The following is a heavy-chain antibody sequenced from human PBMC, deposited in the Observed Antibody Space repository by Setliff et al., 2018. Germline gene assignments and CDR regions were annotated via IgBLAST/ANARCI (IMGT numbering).Heavy chain of an antibody. Sequence: PGGSLRLSCAASGFTFGSHAMHWVRQAPGKGLEWVATTWYDGSNKFYADSVKGRFSISRDNSMFTLYLQMNSLRADDTALYYCTRKVLRAGSDWYFDLWGRGTLVTVPS. V-gene: IGHV3-33*08. CDR3: TRKVLRAGSDWYFDL. CDR1: GFTFGSHA. J-gene: IGHJ2*01. CDR2: TWYDGSNK. D-gene: IGHD3-10*01.